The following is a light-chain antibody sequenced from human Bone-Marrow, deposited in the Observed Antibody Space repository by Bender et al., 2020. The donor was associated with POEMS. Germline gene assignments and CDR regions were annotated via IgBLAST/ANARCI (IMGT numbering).Light chain of an antibody. CDR3: SSYADIHRLV. J-gene: IGLJ2*01. CDR2: QDT. CDR1: DLGDKY. Sequence: SYEVTQPPSVSVSPGQTASITCSGDDLGDKYVAWYQQKPGQSPVLVIYQDTKWPSGIPERFSGCNSGNTATLSISGTQAMDEADYYCSSYADIHRLVFGGGTKLTV. V-gene: IGLV3-1*01.